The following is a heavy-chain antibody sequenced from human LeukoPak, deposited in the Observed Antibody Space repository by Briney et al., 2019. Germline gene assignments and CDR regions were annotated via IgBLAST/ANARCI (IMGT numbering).Heavy chain of an antibody. CDR2: ISGSGGGT. CDR1: GFTFSSYA. D-gene: IGHD6-13*01. J-gene: IGHJ4*02. V-gene: IGHV3-23*01. CDR3: ARDLEAAAGRPPFDY. Sequence: GGSLRLSCAASGFTFSSYAMSWVRQAPGKGLEWVSAISGSGGGTYYADSVKGRFTISRDNAKNSLYLQMNSLRAEDTAFYYCARDLEAAAGRPPFDYWGRGTLVTVSS.